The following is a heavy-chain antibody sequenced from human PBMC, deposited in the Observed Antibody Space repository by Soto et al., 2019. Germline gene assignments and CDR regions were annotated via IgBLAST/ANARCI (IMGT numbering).Heavy chain of an antibody. CDR3: ATGDSRSVAFDI. J-gene: IGHJ3*02. D-gene: IGHD6-13*01. CDR2: FDPEDGET. Sequence: ASVKVSCKVSGYTLTELSMHWVRQAPGKGLEWMGGFDPEDGETIYAQKFQGRVTMTEDTSTDTAYMELSSLRSEDTAVYYCATGDSRSVAFDIWGQGTMVTVSS. V-gene: IGHV1-24*01. CDR1: GYTLTELS.